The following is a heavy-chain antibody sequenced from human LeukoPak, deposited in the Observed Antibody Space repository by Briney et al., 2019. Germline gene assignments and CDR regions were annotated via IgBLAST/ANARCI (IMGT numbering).Heavy chain of an antibody. J-gene: IGHJ6*02. CDR1: GFTFSTYG. V-gene: IGHV3-23*01. Sequence: GSLRLSCVASGFTFSTYGMTWVRQAPGKGLEWVAGISGSGDATYHADSVKGRFTISRDNSKNTLYLQMNSLRAEDTVVYYCARDRGVWGQGTTVSVSS. CDR3: ARDRGV. CDR2: ISGSGDAT.